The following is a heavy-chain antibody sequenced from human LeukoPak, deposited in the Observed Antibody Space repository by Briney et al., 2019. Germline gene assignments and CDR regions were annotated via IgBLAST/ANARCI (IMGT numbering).Heavy chain of an antibody. D-gene: IGHD6-19*01. V-gene: IGHV3-23*01. CDR3: AKESRGGSGWYGDYYYMDV. Sequence: GGSLRLSCAASGFTFSSYAMSWVRQAPGKGLEWVSAISGSGGSTYYADSVKGRFTISRDNSKNTLYLQMNSLRAEDTAVYYCAKESRGGSGWYGDYYYMDVWGKGTTVTISS. J-gene: IGHJ6*03. CDR2: ISGSGGST. CDR1: GFTFSSYA.